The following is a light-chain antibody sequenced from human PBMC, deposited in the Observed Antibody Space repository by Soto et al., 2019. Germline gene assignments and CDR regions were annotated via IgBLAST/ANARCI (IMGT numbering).Light chain of an antibody. CDR1: QGISTV. J-gene: IGKJ4*01. V-gene: IGKV1-9*01. CDR2: AAS. Sequence: DIQLTQSPSFLSASIGDRVTITCRASQGISTVLAWYQQLPGKAPKLLIYAASTLQSGVPSRFSGSGSGTEFTLTISSLQPEDFATYYCQQVNSYPLTFGGGTKVEIK. CDR3: QQVNSYPLT.